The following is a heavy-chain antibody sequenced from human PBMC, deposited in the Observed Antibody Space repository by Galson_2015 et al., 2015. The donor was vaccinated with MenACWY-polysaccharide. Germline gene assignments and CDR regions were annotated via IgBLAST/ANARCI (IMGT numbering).Heavy chain of an antibody. Sequence: LRLSCAASGLTFSNNWIHWVRQAPGKGLVWVSRINSDASSTAYADSVKDRFTISRDNAKNTLYLQMNSLRVEDTAVYYCVGPLGRGGTGAYGMDAWGQGTTVTVSS. CDR1: GLTFSNNW. CDR3: VGPLGRGGTGAYGMDA. CDR2: INSDASST. J-gene: IGHJ6*02. D-gene: IGHD3-10*01. V-gene: IGHV3-74*01.